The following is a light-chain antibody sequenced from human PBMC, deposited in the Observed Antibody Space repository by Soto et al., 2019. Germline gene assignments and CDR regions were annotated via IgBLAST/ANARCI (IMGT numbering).Light chain of an antibody. Sequence: DIPMTQSPSTLSASVGDRVTITCRASQSILSWLAWYQHKPGKAPNLLIYDASSLESGVPSRFSGSRSGTEFTLTIRSLQPDDIATYYCQQYDTYWTFGQGTKVDIK. V-gene: IGKV1-5*01. J-gene: IGKJ1*01. CDR2: DAS. CDR1: QSILSW. CDR3: QQYDTYWT.